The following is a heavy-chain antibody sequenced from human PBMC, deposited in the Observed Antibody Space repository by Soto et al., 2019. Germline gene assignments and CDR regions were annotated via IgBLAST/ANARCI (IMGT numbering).Heavy chain of an antibody. Sequence: SVKVSCKASGGTFSSYAISWVRQAPGQGLEWMGGIIPIFGTANYAQKFQGRVTITADESTSTAYMELSSLRSEDTAVYYCVARDGSEYYYYGMDGWGQGTTVTVSS. CDR2: IIPIFGTA. D-gene: IGHD6-25*01. J-gene: IGHJ6*02. V-gene: IGHV1-69*13. CDR3: VARDGSEYYYYGMDG. CDR1: GGTFSSYA.